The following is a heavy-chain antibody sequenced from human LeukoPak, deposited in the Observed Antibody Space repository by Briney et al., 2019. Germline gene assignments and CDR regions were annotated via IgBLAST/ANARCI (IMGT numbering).Heavy chain of an antibody. CDR2: IYYGGSP. CDR1: GGSISTTTNS. CDR3: ARRPIVGSTGFYFDP. J-gene: IGHJ5*02. V-gene: IGHV4-39*01. Sequence: SETLSLTCNVSGGSISTTTNSWGWAWIRQRPTKGLEWIGSIYYGGSPYYTSSLKSRVTISVDTSKNQFSLKLASLTATDTAVYYCARRPIVGSTGFYFDPWGPGTLVTVSS. D-gene: IGHD1-26*01.